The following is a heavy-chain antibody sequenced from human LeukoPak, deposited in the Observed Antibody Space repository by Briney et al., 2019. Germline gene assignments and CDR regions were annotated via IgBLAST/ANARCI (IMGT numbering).Heavy chain of an antibody. Sequence: ASVKVSCKASGGTFSSYAISWVRQAPGQGLEWMGGIIPIFGTANYAQKFQGRVTITTDESTSTAYMELSSLRSEDTAVYYCASGTGTIYNWFDPWGQGTLVTVSS. J-gene: IGHJ5*02. CDR3: ASGTGTIYNWFDP. V-gene: IGHV1-69*05. D-gene: IGHD1-1*01. CDR1: GGTFSSYA. CDR2: IIPIFGTA.